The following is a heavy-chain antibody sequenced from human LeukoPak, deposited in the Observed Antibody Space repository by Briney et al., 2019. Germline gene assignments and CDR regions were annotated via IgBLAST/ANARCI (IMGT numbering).Heavy chain of an antibody. Sequence: GGSLRLSCAASGFTFSSYGMHWVRQAPGKGLEWVAFIRYDGSNKYYADSVKGRFTISRDNSKNTLYLQMNSLRAEDTAVYYCAKDRRRSSGWYYLDYWGQGTLVTVSS. CDR2: IRYDGSNK. V-gene: IGHV3-30*02. J-gene: IGHJ4*02. CDR3: AKDRRRSSGWYYLDY. D-gene: IGHD6-19*01. CDR1: GFTFSSYG.